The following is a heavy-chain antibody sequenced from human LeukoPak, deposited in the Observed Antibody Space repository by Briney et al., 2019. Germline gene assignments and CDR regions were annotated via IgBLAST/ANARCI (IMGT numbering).Heavy chain of an antibody. CDR2: IYYSGST. Sequence: SETLSLTCTVSGGSISSYYWSWIRQPPGKGLEWIGYIYYSGSTNYNPSLKSRVTISVDTSKNQFSLKLSSVTAADTAVYYCARVPIYSSGWYYGYWGQGTLVTVSS. CDR1: GGSISSYY. CDR3: ARVPIYSSGWYYGY. V-gene: IGHV4-59*01. J-gene: IGHJ4*02. D-gene: IGHD6-19*01.